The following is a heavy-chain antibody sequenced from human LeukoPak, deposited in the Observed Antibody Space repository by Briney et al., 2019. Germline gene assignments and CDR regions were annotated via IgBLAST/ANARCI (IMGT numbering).Heavy chain of an antibody. J-gene: IGHJ4*02. CDR1: GGSISGYY. Sequence: SETLSLTCTVSGGSISGYYWSWIRQPPGKGLEWIGYIHDSRTTSYNPSLKSRVTISADKSKNQFSLKLTYLTAADTAVYYCARVYASSGLAFWGQGILVIVSS. CDR3: ARVYASSGLAF. CDR2: IHDSRTT. V-gene: IGHV4-59*01. D-gene: IGHD3-22*01.